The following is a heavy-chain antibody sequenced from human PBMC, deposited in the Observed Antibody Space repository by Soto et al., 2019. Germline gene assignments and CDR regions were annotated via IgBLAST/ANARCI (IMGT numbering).Heavy chain of an antibody. CDR2: IYYSGST. CDR1: GGSISSYY. Sequence: SETLSLTCTGSGGSISSYYWSWIRQPPGKGLEWIGYIYYSGSTNYNPSLKSRVTISVDTSKNQFSLKLSSVTAADTAVYYCARLLITMVRGVISFFAYWGQGTLVTGSA. CDR3: ARLLITMVRGVISFFAY. J-gene: IGHJ4*02. V-gene: IGHV4-59*08. D-gene: IGHD3-10*01.